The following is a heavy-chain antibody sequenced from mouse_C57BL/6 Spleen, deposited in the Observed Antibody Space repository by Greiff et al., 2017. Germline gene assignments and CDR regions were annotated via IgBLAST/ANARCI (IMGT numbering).Heavy chain of an antibody. D-gene: IGHD1-1*01. CDR2: IDPETGGT. CDR3: TREDYGRGLAWCAY. Sequence: QVQLQQSGAELVRPGASVTLSCKASGYTFTDYEMHWVKQTPVHGLEWIGAIDPETGGTAYNQKFKGKAILTADKSSSTAYMELRSLTSEDSAVYYCTREDYGRGLAWCAYWGQGTLVTVSA. CDR1: GYTFTDYE. J-gene: IGHJ3*01. V-gene: IGHV1-15*01.